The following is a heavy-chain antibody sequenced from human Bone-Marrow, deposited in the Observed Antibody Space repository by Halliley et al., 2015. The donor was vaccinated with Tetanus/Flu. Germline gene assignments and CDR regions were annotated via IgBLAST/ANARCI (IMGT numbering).Heavy chain of an antibody. D-gene: IGHD3-16*01. CDR2: VYDTGST. J-gene: IGHJ3*01. V-gene: IGHV4-39*01. CDR1: GGSISSSSNY. CDR3: ARLDTSREENAFDV. Sequence: LSCIVSGGSISSSSNYWGWIRQPPGKGLEWIGNVYDTGSTYYNPSLKSRVTISVDTSKNQFSLKLSSVTAADTAVYYCARLDTSREENAFDVWGQGTMVTVSS.